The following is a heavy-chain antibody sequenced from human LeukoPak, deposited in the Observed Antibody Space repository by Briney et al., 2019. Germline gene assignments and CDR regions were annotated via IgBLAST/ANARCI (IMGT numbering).Heavy chain of an antibody. CDR1: GFSLSTSGMC. CDR2: IDWDDDK. J-gene: IGHJ4*02. D-gene: IGHD3-22*01. CDR3: ARIDSSGYYSAFDY. Sequence: SGPALVKPTQTLTLTCTFSGFSLSTSGMCVSWIRQPPGKALEWLARIDWDDDKYYSTSLKTRLTISKDTSKNQVVLTMTNMDPVDTATYYCARIDSSGYYSAFDYWGQGTLVTVSS. V-gene: IGHV2-70*11.